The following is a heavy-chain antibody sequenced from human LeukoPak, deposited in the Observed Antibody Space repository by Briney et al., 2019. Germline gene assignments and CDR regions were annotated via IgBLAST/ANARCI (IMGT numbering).Heavy chain of an antibody. CDR3: ARGRPGGPGEGFFFDY. CDR1: GGSFSGYY. Sequence: PSETLSLTCAVYGGSFSGYYWGWIRQPPGKGLEWIGNIYHSGRTYYNPSLKSRVTMSVDTSKNQFSLNLTSVTAADTAVYYCARGRPGGPGEGFFFDYLGQGTLVTVSS. D-gene: IGHD2-8*02. J-gene: IGHJ4*01. CDR2: IYHSGRT. V-gene: IGHV4-34*01.